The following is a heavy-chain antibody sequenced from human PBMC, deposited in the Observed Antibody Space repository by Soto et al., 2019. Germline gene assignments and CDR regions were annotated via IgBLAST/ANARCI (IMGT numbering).Heavy chain of an antibody. Sequence: QLQLQESGPGLVKPSETLSLTCTVSGGSISSSSYYWGWIRQPPGKGLEWIGSFYYSGSTYYNPSLKSRVTISIDAPKNQFFLQLSSVPAADTAVYYCARQMRVAAACASGWFDPWGQGTLVTVSS. D-gene: IGHD6-13*01. J-gene: IGHJ5*02. CDR3: ARQMRVAAACASGWFDP. CDR2: FYYSGST. CDR1: GGSISSSSYY. V-gene: IGHV4-39*01.